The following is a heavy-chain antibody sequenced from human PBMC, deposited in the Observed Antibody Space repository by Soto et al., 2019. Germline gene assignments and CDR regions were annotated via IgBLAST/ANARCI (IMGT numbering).Heavy chain of an antibody. CDR3: ARGITTKLSWFDP. CDR1: GGSISSGGYS. J-gene: IGHJ5*02. D-gene: IGHD4-4*01. CDR2: IYHSGST. V-gene: IGHV4-30-2*01. Sequence: PSETLSLTCAVSGGSISSGGYSWSWIRQPPGKGLEWIGYIYHSGSTYYNPSLKSRVTISVDRSKNQFSLKLSSVTAADTAVYYCARGITTKLSWFDPWGQGTLVTVSS.